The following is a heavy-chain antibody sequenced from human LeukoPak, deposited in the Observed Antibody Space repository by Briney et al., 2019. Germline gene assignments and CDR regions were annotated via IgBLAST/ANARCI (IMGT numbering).Heavy chain of an antibody. Sequence: GGSLRLSCAASGFTLSNAWMNWVRQAPGKGLEWVGLIKSKTNGETRDYAAPVKGRFTISRDDSDNTLYLQMNSLKNEDTAVYYCARNSGWYGVSWGQGTLVTVSS. V-gene: IGHV3-15*01. CDR3: ARNSGWYGVS. CDR2: IKSKTNGETR. J-gene: IGHJ4*02. D-gene: IGHD6-19*01. CDR1: GFTLSNAW.